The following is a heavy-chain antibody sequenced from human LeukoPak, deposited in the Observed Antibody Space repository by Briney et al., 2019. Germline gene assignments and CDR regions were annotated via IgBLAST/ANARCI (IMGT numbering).Heavy chain of an antibody. Sequence: SETLSLTCAVYGGSFSGYYWSWIRQHPAKGLEWCGEINHSGSTNYNQSLNSGVTISVDTSKNQFSLKLSSVTAADTAVYYCATQTLRGYCSSTSCSPLDYWGQGTLVAVSS. CDR3: ATQTLRGYCSSTSCSPLDY. D-gene: IGHD2-2*01. V-gene: IGHV4-34*01. J-gene: IGHJ4*02. CDR2: INHSGST. CDR1: GGSFSGYY.